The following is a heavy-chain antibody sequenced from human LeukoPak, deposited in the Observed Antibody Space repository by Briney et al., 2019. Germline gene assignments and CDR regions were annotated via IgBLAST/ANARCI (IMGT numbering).Heavy chain of an antibody. CDR3: ARGFQYSSLDY. CDR1: GGSINSSDHY. V-gene: IGHV4-39*06. D-gene: IGHD6-13*01. CDR2: KYYSGDT. Sequence: SETLSLTCTVSGGSINSSDHYWAWIRQPPGKGLEWIGSKYYSGDTYYSPSLKSRVTISVDTSRNKFALKLNSVTAADTAVYYCARGFQYSSLDYWGQGTLVTVSS. J-gene: IGHJ4*02.